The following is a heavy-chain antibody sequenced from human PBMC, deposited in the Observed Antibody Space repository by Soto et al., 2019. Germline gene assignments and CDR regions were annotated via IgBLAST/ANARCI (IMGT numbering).Heavy chain of an antibody. CDR2: ISSSSSYI. CDR1: GFTFSSYS. J-gene: IGHJ4*02. V-gene: IGHV3-21*01. Sequence: PGGSLRLSCAASGFTFSSYSMNWVRQAPGKGLEWVSSISSSSSYIYYADSVKGRFTISRGNAKNSLYLQMNSLRAEDTAVYYCARDLPAGGSYYDYWGQGTLVTVSS. CDR3: ARDLPAGGSYYDY. D-gene: IGHD1-26*01.